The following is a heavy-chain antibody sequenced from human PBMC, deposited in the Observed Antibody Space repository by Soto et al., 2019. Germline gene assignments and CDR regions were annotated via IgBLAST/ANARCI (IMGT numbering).Heavy chain of an antibody. D-gene: IGHD3-22*01. CDR3: ARQFDSDTTGYYYAY. CDR2: IMPIFGSA. V-gene: IGHV1-69*13. CDR1: GGTFSRNT. J-gene: IGHJ4*02. Sequence: SVKVSCKASGGTFSRNTISWVRQAPGQGLEWMGGIMPIFGSANYAQKFQGRVTITADENTRTVYMELSRLRSEDTAVYYCARQFDSDTTGYYYAYWGQGTLVTVSS.